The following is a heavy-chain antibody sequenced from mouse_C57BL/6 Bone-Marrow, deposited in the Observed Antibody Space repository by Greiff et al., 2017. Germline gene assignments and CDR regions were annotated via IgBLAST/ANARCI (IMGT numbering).Heavy chain of an antibody. J-gene: IGHJ4*01. V-gene: IGHV1-64*01. Sequence: VQLQQSGAELVKPGASVKLSCKASGYTFTSYWMHWVKQRPGQGLEWIGMIHPNSGSTNYNEKFKSKATLTVDKSSSTAYMQLSSLTSEDSAVYYCARGYYGTYYYAMDYGGQGTSVTVSS. CDR3: ARGYYGTYYYAMDY. D-gene: IGHD1-1*01. CDR1: GYTFTSYW. CDR2: IHPNSGST.